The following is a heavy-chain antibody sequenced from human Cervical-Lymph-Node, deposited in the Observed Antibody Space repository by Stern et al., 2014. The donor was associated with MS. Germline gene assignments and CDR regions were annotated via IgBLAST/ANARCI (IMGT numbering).Heavy chain of an antibody. CDR2: ISYDGSNQ. CDR3: AKLHPPITMVRGYFDY. Sequence: LQPGRSLRLSCAASGFTFSNYGMHWVRQAPGKGLEWVAVISYDGSNQDYADSVKVRFTISRDNSKNTLYLQMNSLRAEDTAVYYCAKLHPPITMVRGYFDYWGQGTLVTVSS. CDR1: GFTFSNYG. V-gene: IGHV3-30*18. D-gene: IGHD3-10*01. J-gene: IGHJ4*02.